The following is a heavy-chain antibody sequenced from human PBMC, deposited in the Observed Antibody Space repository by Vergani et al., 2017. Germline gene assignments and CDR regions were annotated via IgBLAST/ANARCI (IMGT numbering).Heavy chain of an antibody. CDR1: GFSFRNDW. CDR2: IKSTFDRGTT. CDR3: TPDPRYSGDGSCYWLRDHHYYGMDV. J-gene: IGHJ6*02. V-gene: IGHV3-15*07. Sequence: EVQLVESGGGIVKPGGSLRLSCVASGFSFRNDWMNWVRRTPGKGLEWVGRIKSTFDRGTTDYAAAVKGRFTISSDDSKNTLFLQMNGLKTEDIGVYYCTPDPRYSGDGSCYWLRDHHYYGMDVWGQGTTVTVSS. D-gene: IGHD2-21*01.